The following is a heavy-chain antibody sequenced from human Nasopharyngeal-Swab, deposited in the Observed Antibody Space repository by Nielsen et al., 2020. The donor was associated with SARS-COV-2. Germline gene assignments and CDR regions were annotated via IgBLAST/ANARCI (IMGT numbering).Heavy chain of an antibody. V-gene: IGHV3-48*03. CDR2: ISSSGSTI. J-gene: IGHJ4*02. CDR1: GFTFSSYE. D-gene: IGHD3-16*02. Sequence: GESLKISCAASGFTFSSYEMNWVRQAPGKGLEWVSYISSSGSTIYYADSVKGRFTIPRDNAKNSLYLQMNSLRAEDTAVYYCARGGRYDYVWGSYRLDYWGQGTLVTVSS. CDR3: ARGGRYDYVWGSYRLDY.